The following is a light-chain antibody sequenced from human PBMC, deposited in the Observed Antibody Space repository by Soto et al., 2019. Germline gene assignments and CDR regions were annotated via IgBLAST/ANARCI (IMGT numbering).Light chain of an antibody. V-gene: IGKV1-39*01. CDR2: AAS. J-gene: IGKJ4*01. CDR1: QSISSY. Sequence: GDRVTITCRASQSISSYLNWYQQKPGKAPKLLIYAASTLQSGVPPRFSGSGSGTDFTLTISSLEPEDFAVYYCQQRIDWPLTFGGGTKVDIK. CDR3: QQRIDWPLT.